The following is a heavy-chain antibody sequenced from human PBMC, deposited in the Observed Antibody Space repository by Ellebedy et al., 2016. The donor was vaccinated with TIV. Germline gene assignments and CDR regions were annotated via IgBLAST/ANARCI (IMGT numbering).Heavy chain of an antibody. J-gene: IGHJ6*02. V-gene: IGHV1-3*01. CDR2: INAGNGNT. CDR3: ARDGAAMPTYYYYGMDV. D-gene: IGHD2-2*01. CDR1: GYTFTSYA. Sequence: ASVKVSCKASGYTFTSYAMHWVRQAPGQRLEWMGWINAGNGNTKYSQKFQGRVTITRDTSASTAYMELSSLRSEDTAVYYCARDGAAMPTYYYYGMDVWGQGTTVTVSS.